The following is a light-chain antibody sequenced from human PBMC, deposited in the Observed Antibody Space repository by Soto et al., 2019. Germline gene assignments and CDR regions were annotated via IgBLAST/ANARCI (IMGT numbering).Light chain of an antibody. V-gene: IGKV1-27*01. CDR2: AAS. Sequence: DIQMTQSPSSLSSSVGDRVTITCRASQGISNSLAWYQQKPGKVPKLLIYAASTLPSGVPARFSDSGSGTDFTLTISSLQPEDVATYYCQKYDSAPYTFGPGTKVEFK. J-gene: IGKJ3*01. CDR3: QKYDSAPYT. CDR1: QGISNS.